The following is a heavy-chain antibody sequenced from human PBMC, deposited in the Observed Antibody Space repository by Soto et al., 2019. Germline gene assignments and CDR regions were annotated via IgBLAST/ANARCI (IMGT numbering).Heavy chain of an antibody. CDR2: IYYSGST. V-gene: IGHV4-59*01. D-gene: IGHD1-26*01. CDR1: GGSISSYY. CDR3: ARDSIVGATRSFGFYYYGMDV. Sequence: SETLSLTCTVSGGSISSYYWSWIRQPPGKGLEWIGYIYYSGSTNYNPSLKSRVTISVDTSKNQFSLKLSSVTAADTAVYYCARDSIVGATRSFGFYYYGMDVWGQGTTVTVS. J-gene: IGHJ6*02.